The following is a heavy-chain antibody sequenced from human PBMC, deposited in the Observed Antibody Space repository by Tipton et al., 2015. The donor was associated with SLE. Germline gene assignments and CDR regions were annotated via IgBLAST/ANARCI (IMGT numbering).Heavy chain of an antibody. Sequence: SLRLSCAASGFTFSSYGMHWVRQAPGKGLEWVAFIRYDGSNKYYADSVKGRFTISRDNSKNTLYLQMNSLRGEDTALYHCARPLHCSGGICYSGNSFDPWGQGTLVTVSS. D-gene: IGHD2-15*01. J-gene: IGHJ5*02. CDR3: ARPLHCSGGICYSGNSFDP. V-gene: IGHV3-33*01. CDR1: GFTFSSYG. CDR2: IRYDGSNK.